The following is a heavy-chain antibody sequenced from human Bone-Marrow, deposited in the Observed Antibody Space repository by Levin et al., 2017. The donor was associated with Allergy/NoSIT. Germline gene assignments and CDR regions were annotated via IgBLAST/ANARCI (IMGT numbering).Heavy chain of an antibody. CDR2: ISWNSGSI. CDR3: AKNSDSSGYYYFDY. D-gene: IGHD3-22*01. V-gene: IGHV3-9*01. CDR1: GFTFDDYA. J-gene: IGHJ4*02. Sequence: LSLTCAASGFTFDDYAMHWVRQAPGKGLEWVSGISWNSGSIGYADSVKGRFTISRDNAKNSLYLQMNSLRAEDTALYYCAKNSDSSGYYYFDYWGQGTLVTVSS.